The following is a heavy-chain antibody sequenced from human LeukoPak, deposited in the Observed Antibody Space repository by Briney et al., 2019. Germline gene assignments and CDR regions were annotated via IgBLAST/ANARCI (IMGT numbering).Heavy chain of an antibody. CDR3: ARGHNDGHEAFDI. CDR1: GFTVSGNY. V-gene: IGHV3-53*01. D-gene: IGHD1-1*01. J-gene: IGHJ3*02. Sequence: PGGSLRLSCAASGFTVSGNYMSWVRQAPGRGLEWVSVFYSGGNTYYADSVKGRFTISRDISKKTLYLQMKSLRAEGTAVYYCARGHNDGHEAFDIWGQGTMVTVSS. CDR2: FYSGGNT.